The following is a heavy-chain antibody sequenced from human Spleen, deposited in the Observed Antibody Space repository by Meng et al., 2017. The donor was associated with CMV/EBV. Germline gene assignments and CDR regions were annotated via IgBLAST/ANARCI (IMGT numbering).Heavy chain of an antibody. CDR2: ISGDSSMI. J-gene: IGHJ6*02. V-gene: IGHV3-48*01. CDR1: GFIFSDHN. D-gene: IGHD2-8*01. Sequence: GESLKISCAASGFIFSDHNMNWVRQAPGKGLEWVSYISGDSSMIYYADSVKGRFTISRDNSKNTMYLQMNSLGPEDTAVYYCAKDTLAGVWQYYGMDVWGQGTTVTVSS. CDR3: AKDTLAGVWQYYGMDV.